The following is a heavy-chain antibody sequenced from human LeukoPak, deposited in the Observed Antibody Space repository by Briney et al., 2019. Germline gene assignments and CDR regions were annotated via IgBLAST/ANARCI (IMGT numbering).Heavy chain of an antibody. CDR2: INPNSGGT. V-gene: IGHV1-2*02. CDR3: ARDRYYDSSGYYYSDY. J-gene: IGHJ4*02. CDR1: GYTFTGYY. D-gene: IGHD3-22*01. Sequence: PQASVKVSCKASGYTFTGYYMHWVRQAPGQGLEWMGWINPNSGGTNYAQRFQGRVTMTRDTSISTAYMELSRLRSDDTAVYYCARDRYYDSSGYYYSDYWGQGTLVTVSS.